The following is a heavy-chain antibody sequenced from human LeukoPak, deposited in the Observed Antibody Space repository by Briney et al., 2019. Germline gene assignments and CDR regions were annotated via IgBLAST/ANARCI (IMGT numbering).Heavy chain of an antibody. CDR1: GYTLSELS. CDR3: ATIPTTVTTNY. J-gene: IGHJ4*02. D-gene: IGHD4-17*01. Sequence: ASVKVSCKVSGYTLSELSMHWVRQAPGKGLGWMGGFDPEDGETIYAQKFQGRVTMTEDPSTGTAYMELSSLRSEDTAVYYCATIPTTVTTNYWGQGTLVTVSS. V-gene: IGHV1-24*01. CDR2: FDPEDGET.